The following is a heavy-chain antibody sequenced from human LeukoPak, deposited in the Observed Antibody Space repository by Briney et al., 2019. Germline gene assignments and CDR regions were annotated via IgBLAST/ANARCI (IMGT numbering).Heavy chain of an antibody. CDR3: ARAENYVWGSYRSRPKSNWFDP. Sequence: SETLSLTCTVSGYSISSGYYWGWIRQPPGKGLEWIGSIYHSGSTYYNPSLKSRVTISVDTSKNQFSLKLSSVTAADTAVYYCARAENYVWGSYRSRPKSNWFDPWGQGTLVTVSS. CDR2: IYHSGST. J-gene: IGHJ5*02. D-gene: IGHD3-16*02. CDR1: GYSISSGYY. V-gene: IGHV4-38-2*02.